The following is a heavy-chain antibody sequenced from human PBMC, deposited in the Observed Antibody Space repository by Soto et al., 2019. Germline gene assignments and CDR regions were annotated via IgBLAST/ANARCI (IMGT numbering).Heavy chain of an antibody. Sequence: ASVKVSCKTSGYTFTSFGISWVRQAPGQGLEWMGWITTDKGKTNYAQKFQGRVTMTTDTSTSTAYMELRSLRSDDTAVYYCATRSPAFDYWGQGTLVPSPQ. V-gene: IGHV1-18*01. CDR3: ATRSPAFDY. CDR1: GYTFTSFG. J-gene: IGHJ4*02. CDR2: ITTDKGKT.